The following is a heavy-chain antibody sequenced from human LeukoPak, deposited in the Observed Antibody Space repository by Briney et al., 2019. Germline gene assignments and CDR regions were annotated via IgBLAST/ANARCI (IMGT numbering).Heavy chain of an antibody. CDR1: GFTFSSYA. CDR2: ISGSGGST. J-gene: IGHJ4*02. D-gene: IGHD6-13*01. CDR3: AKDPILGAAAGPQDY. Sequence: PGGSLRLSCAASGFTFSSYAMSWVRQAPGKGLEWVSAISGSGGSTYYADSVKGRFTISRDNSKDTLYLQMNSLRAEDTAVYYCAKDPILGAAAGPQDYWGQGTLVTVSS. V-gene: IGHV3-23*01.